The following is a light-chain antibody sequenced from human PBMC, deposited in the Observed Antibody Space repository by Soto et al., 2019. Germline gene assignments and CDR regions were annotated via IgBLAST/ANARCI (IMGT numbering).Light chain of an antibody. J-gene: IGKJ1*01. CDR3: HQCDSSPWT. V-gene: IGKV3-20*01. CDR2: GAS. Sequence: EIVLTQSPGTLSLSPGERATLSCRASQSVSSYSLAWYQKKPGQAPRLLIYGASSRATGIPDRFSGSGSGTDFTLTISRLEPEDFAVFYCHQCDSSPWTFGQGTKVDIK. CDR1: QSVSSYS.